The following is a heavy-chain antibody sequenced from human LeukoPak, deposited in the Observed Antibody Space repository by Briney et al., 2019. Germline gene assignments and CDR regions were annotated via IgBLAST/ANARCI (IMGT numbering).Heavy chain of an antibody. CDR2: ISAYNGNT. Sequence: GASVKVSCKASGYTFTSYGISWVRQAPGQGLEWMGWISAYNGNTSYAQKLQGRVTMTTDTSTSTAYMELRSLRSDDTAVYYCARVDETPVLYSGSYYEGYYFDYWGQGTLVTVSS. D-gene: IGHD1-26*01. V-gene: IGHV1-18*01. CDR3: ARVDETPVLYSGSYYEGYYFDY. J-gene: IGHJ4*02. CDR1: GYTFTSYG.